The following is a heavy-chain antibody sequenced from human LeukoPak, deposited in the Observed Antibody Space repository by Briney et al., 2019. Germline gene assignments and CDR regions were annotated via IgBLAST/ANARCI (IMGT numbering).Heavy chain of an antibody. Sequence: GGSLRLSCAASGFTFSSYSMNWVRQAPGKGLEWVSYISSSSSTIYYADSVKGRFTISRDNAKNSLYLQMNSLRAEDTAVYYCARDREMATIHPFNFDYWGQGTLVTVSS. J-gene: IGHJ4*02. V-gene: IGHV3-48*04. D-gene: IGHD5-24*01. CDR1: GFTFSSYS. CDR3: ARDREMATIHPFNFDY. CDR2: ISSSSSTI.